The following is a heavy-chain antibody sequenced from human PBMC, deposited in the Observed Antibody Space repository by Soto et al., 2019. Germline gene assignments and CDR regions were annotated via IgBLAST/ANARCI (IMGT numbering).Heavy chain of an antibody. Sequence: QERLVESGGGVVQPGRSLRLSCAVSGFTFSDYAMHWVRQAPGKGLEWVALIWHDGINEFYADSVKGRFTISRDISNNTLDLQMHSLRPEDTAVDYSTYSRGYAYKWGLGRDTWGHGTVVTVSP. J-gene: IGHJ5*01. CDR2: IWHDGINE. D-gene: IGHD3-10*01. V-gene: IGHV3-33*03. CDR1: GFTFSDYA. CDR3: TYSRGYAYKWGLGRDT.